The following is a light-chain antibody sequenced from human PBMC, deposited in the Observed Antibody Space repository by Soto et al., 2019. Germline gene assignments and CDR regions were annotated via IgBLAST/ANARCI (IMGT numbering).Light chain of an antibody. V-gene: IGLV2-14*03. CDR2: DVS. J-gene: IGLJ1*01. Sequence: QSALTQPASVSGSPGQSITISCTGTSSDVGGYNYVSWYQQHPGKAPKLMIYDVSKRPSGVSNRFSGSKSDNTASLTISGLKAEDEADYYCSSYTSSSTLIYVFGTGTKLTVL. CDR1: SSDVGGYNY. CDR3: SSYTSSSTLIYV.